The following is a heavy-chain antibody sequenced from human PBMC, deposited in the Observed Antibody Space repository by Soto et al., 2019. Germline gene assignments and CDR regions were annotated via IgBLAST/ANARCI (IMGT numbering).Heavy chain of an antibody. V-gene: IGHV4-59*01. Sequence: SETLSLTSTVSGGSISSYYWSWIRQPPGKGLEWIGYIYYSGSTNYNPSLKSQVTISVDTSKNQFSLKLSSVTAADTAVYYCASSSGWLFFQHWGQGTLVTVSS. J-gene: IGHJ1*01. CDR1: GGSISSYY. CDR2: IYYSGST. D-gene: IGHD6-19*01. CDR3: ASSSGWLFFQH.